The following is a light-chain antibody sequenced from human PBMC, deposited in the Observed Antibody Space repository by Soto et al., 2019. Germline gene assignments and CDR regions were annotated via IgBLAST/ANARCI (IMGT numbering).Light chain of an antibody. J-gene: IGKJ3*01. Sequence: IQLTQSPSSLSASVGDRVTITCRASQGISSYLAWYQQKPGKAPKLLIYAASTLQSGVPSRFSGCGSGTDFTLTISRLEPEDFAVYYCQRYGSSPGLFTFGPGTKVDIK. V-gene: IGKV1-9*01. CDR3: QRYGSSPGLFT. CDR1: QGISSY. CDR2: AAS.